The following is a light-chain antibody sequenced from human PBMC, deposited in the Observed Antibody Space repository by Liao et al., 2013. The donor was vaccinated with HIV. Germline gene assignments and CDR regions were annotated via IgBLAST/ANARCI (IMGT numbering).Light chain of an antibody. CDR2: YDS. Sequence: SYELTQPPSVSVAPGKTASITCGGNNIGTKSVHWFQQKPGQAPVLVIYYDSDRPSGIPERFSGSNSGNTATLTISRVEAGDEADYYCQVWDNNSAHPGVFGGGTKLTVL. CDR1: NIGTKS. V-gene: IGLV3-21*04. CDR3: QVWDNNSAHPGV. J-gene: IGLJ3*02.